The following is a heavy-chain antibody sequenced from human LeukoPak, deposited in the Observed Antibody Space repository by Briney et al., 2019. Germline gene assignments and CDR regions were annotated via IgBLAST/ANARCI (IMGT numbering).Heavy chain of an antibody. CDR3: ARYFGGLDY. D-gene: IGHD4-23*01. V-gene: IGHV3-74*01. J-gene: IGHJ4*02. Sequence: PGGSLRLSCVASGLTFSSYWMHWVRQVPGKGLVWVSRINSDGSSTNYADSVKGRFTISRDNAKNTLYLQMNSLRAVDTAVYYCARYFGGLDYWGQGSLVTVSS. CDR1: GLTFSSYW. CDR2: INSDGSST.